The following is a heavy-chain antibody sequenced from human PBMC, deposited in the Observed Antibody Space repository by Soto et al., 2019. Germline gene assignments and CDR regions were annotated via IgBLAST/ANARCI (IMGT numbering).Heavy chain of an antibody. D-gene: IGHD3-3*01. J-gene: IGHJ4*02. CDR2: IYYSGST. CDR3: ARLRYDFWSGYFYPPPYFDY. V-gene: IGHV4-39*01. CDR1: GGSISSSSYY. Sequence: SETLSLTCTVSGGSISSSSYYWGWIRQPPGKGLDWIGSIYYSGSTYYNPSLKSRVTISVDTSKNQFSLKLSSVTAADTAVYYCARLRYDFWSGYFYPPPYFDYWGQGTLVTVSS.